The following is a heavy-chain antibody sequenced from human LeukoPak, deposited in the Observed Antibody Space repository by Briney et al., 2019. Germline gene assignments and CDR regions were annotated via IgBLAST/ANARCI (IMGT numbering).Heavy chain of an antibody. D-gene: IGHD6-13*01. CDR2: ISSSGSTT. V-gene: IGHV3-48*03. J-gene: IGHJ4*02. CDR1: GFTFSSYE. CDR3: AKAGIAAAGPTYYFDY. Sequence: GGSLRLSCAASGFTFSSYEMNWVRQAPGKGLEWVSYISSSGSTTYYADSVKGRFTISRDNSKNTLYLQMNSLRAEDTAVYYCAKAGIAAAGPTYYFDYWGQGTLVTVSS.